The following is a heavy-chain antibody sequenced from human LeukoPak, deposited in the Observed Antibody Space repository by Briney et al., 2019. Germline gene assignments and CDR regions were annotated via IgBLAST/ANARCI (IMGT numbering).Heavy chain of an antibody. CDR1: GFTFSTYT. CDR3: ARGGGYDSSGNYFDY. CDR2: ISSYGDST. V-gene: IGHV3-64*02. Sequence: PGRSLRLSCAASGFTFSTYTIHWVRQAPGKGLEYVSAISSYGDSTSYADSVRGRFTISRDNSKNTLYLQMVSLRAEDMAVYYCARGGGYDSSGNYFDYWGQGTLVTVSS. J-gene: IGHJ4*02. D-gene: IGHD3-22*01.